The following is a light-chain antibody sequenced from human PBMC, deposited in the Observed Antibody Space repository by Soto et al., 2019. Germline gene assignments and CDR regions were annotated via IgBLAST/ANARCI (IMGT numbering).Light chain of an antibody. Sequence: QSVLTQPPSASGTPGQRVTISCSGSSSNIGSNTVNWYQQLPGTAPKHLIYSNNQRPSGVPDRFSGSKSGTSASLAISGLQSEDEADYYCAAWDDSLNGLWVFGGGTKVTVL. J-gene: IGLJ3*02. CDR3: AAWDDSLNGLWV. CDR2: SNN. V-gene: IGLV1-44*01. CDR1: SSNIGSNT.